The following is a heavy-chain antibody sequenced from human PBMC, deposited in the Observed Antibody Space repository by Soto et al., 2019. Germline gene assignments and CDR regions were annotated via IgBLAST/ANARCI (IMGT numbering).Heavy chain of an antibody. J-gene: IGHJ4*02. CDR3: ARGLPGGAAAGPFDY. CDR1: GFTFSSYA. V-gene: IGHV3-23*01. D-gene: IGHD6-13*01. Sequence: GGSLRLSCAASGFTFSSYAMSWVRQAPGKGLEWVSAISGSGGSTNYADSVKGRFTISRDNAKNSLYLQMNSLRAEDTAVYYCARGLPGGAAAGPFDYWGQGTLVTVSS. CDR2: ISGSGGST.